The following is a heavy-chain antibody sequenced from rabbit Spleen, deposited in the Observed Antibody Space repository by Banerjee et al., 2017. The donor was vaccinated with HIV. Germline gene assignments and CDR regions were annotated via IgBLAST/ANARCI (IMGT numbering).Heavy chain of an antibody. D-gene: IGHD8-1*01. CDR1: GFTFSSYW. CDR3: ARTGSGWYHDL. Sequence: QSLEESGGGLVQPGGSLTLSCKASGFTFSSYWMNWVRQAPGKGLEWIGIIYTGSSGNTYYASWAKGRFTISKTSSTTVTLQMTSLTAADTATYFCARTGSGWYHDLWGPGTLVTVS. CDR2: IYTGSSGNT. J-gene: IGHJ4*01. V-gene: IGHV1S40*01.